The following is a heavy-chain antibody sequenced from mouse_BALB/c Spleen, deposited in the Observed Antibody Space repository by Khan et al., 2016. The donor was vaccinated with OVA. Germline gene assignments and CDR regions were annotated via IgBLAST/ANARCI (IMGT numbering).Heavy chain of an antibody. J-gene: IGHJ4*01. CDR3: ARSDGYYGRGAMDY. V-gene: IGHV5-9-3*01. CDR1: GFTLSRYA. CDR2: ISSGGTYT. D-gene: IGHD2-3*01. Sequence: EVELVESGGGLVKPGGSLKVSCAVSGFTLSRYAMSWVRQTPEKRLEWVATISSGGTYTYYPDSVKGRFTISRDNAENTLYLQMSSLRSEDTAMYYCARSDGYYGRGAMDYWGKGTSVTVSS.